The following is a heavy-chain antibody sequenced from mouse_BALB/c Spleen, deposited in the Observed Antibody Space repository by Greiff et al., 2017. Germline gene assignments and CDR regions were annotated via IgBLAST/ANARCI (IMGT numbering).Heavy chain of an antibody. Sequence: VQLQQSGPGLVKPSQSLSLTCSVTGYSITSGYYWNWIRQFPGNKLEWMGYISYDGSNNYNPSLKNRISITRDTSKNQFFLKLNSVTTEDTATYYCASLMITTSVDYWGQGTAVTVSS. CDR1: GYSITSGYY. J-gene: IGHJ4*01. CDR3: ASLMITTSVDY. CDR2: ISYDGSN. V-gene: IGHV3-6*02. D-gene: IGHD2-4*01.